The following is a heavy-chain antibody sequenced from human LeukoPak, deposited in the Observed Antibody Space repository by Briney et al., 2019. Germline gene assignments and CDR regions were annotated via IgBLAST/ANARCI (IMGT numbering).Heavy chain of an antibody. D-gene: IGHD3-16*01. Sequence: ASVKVSCKASGYTFTGYYMHWVRQAPGQGLEWMGWINPNSGGTNYAQKLQGRVTMTTDTSTSTAYMELRSLRSDDTAVYYCAKGDYDSVDAFDIWGQGTMVTVSS. CDR1: GYTFTGYY. V-gene: IGHV1-2*02. CDR3: AKGDYDSVDAFDI. CDR2: INPNSGGT. J-gene: IGHJ3*02.